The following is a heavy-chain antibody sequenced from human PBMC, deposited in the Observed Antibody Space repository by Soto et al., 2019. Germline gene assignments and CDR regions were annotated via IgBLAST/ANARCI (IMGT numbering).Heavy chain of an antibody. Sequence: GSGPTLVNPTQTLTLTCTFSGFSLSTSGVGVGWIRQPPGKALEWLALIYWDDDKRYSPSLKSRLTITKDTSKNQVVLTMTNMDPVDTATYYCARSILRYFDWLLFVSTTDAFDIWGQGTMVTVSS. CDR3: ARSILRYFDWLLFVSTTDAFDI. J-gene: IGHJ3*02. V-gene: IGHV2-5*02. D-gene: IGHD3-9*01. CDR1: GFSLSTSGVG. CDR2: IYWDDDK.